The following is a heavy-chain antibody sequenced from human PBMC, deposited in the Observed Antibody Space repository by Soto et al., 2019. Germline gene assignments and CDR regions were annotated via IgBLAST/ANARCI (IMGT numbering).Heavy chain of an antibody. CDR3: AKDLNLGSFYY. CDR1: GFTFSSYS. Sequence: EVQLVESGGGLVQPGGSLRLSCAASGFTFSSYSMNWVRQAPGKGLEWVSYISSSSITIYYADSVKGRFTISRDNAKNSLYLQMNSLRAEDTAVYYCAKDLNLGSFYYLGQGTLVTVSS. V-gene: IGHV3-48*01. J-gene: IGHJ4*02. CDR2: ISSSSITI.